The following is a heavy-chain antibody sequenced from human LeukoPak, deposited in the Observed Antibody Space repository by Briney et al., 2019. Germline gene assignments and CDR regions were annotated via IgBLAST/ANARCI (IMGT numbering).Heavy chain of an antibody. V-gene: IGHV4-34*01. Sequence: PSGTLSLTCAVYGGSFSGYHWSWIRQPPGKGLEWIGEINHSGSTNYNPSLKSRVTISVDTSKNQFSLKLSSVTAADTAVYYCARELGRFARLYYFDYWRQATLVSVSS. CDR3: ARELGRFARLYYFDY. CDR2: INHSGST. J-gene: IGHJ4*02. D-gene: IGHD2-21*01. CDR1: GGSFSGYH.